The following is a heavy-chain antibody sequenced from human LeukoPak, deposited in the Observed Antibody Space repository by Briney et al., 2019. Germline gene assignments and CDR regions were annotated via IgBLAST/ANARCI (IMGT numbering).Heavy chain of an antibody. J-gene: IGHJ4*02. Sequence: PGGSLRLSCAASGFTFSTYAMSWVRQAPGKGLEGVSSFTVSGGSTYYVDSVKGRFTISRDNSKNTLYLQMHSLRADDTAVYYCAKDAVAPGSGGDYFDYWGQGTLVTVSS. CDR3: AKDAVAPGSGGDYFDY. CDR2: FTVSGGST. V-gene: IGHV3-23*01. CDR1: GFTFSTYA. D-gene: IGHD3-10*01.